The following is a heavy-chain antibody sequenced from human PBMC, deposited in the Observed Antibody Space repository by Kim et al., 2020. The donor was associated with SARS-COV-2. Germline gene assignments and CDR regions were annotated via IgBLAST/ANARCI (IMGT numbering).Heavy chain of an antibody. CDR2: ISWDGGST. D-gene: IGHD3-10*01. J-gene: IGHJ3*02. CDR3: AKDIGEEWFGEWRAFDI. Sequence: GGSLRLSCAASGFTFDDYTMHWVRQAPGKGLEWVSLISWDGGSTYYADSVKGRFTISRDNSKNSLYRQMNSLRTEDTALYYCAKDIGEEWFGEWRAFDIWGQGTMVTVSS. V-gene: IGHV3-43*01. CDR1: GFTFDDYT.